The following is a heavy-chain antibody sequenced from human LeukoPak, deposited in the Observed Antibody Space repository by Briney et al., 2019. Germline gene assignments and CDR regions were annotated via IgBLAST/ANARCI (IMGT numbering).Heavy chain of an antibody. V-gene: IGHV4-59*01. CDR1: GGSISSYY. J-gene: IGHJ4*02. CDR3: ARVRRYYYDSSGPAPIDY. Sequence: ETSETLSLTCTVSGGSISSYYWSWIRQPPGKGLEWIGYIYYSGSTNYNPSLKSRVTISVDTSKNQFSLKLSSVTAADTAVYYCARVRRYYYDSSGPAPIDYWGQGTLVTVSS. CDR2: IYYSGST. D-gene: IGHD3-22*01.